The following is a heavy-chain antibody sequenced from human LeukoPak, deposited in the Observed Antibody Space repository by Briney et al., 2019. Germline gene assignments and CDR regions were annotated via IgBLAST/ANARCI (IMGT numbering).Heavy chain of an antibody. D-gene: IGHD3-3*01. CDR3: ARDISYYDFFYYYYYMDV. Sequence: PGGCLRLSCAASGFIFSDYYMSWIRQAPGKGLEWVSYISSSGSTIYYADSVKGRSTISRDNAKNSLYLQTNSLRAEDTAVYYCARDISYYDFFYYYYYMDVWGKGTTVTVSS. CDR1: GFIFSDYY. CDR2: ISSSGSTI. J-gene: IGHJ6*03. V-gene: IGHV3-11*04.